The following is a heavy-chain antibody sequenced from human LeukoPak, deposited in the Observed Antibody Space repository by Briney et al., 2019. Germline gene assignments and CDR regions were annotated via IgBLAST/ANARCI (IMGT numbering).Heavy chain of an antibody. J-gene: IGHJ5*02. Sequence: SETLSLTCTVSGGSISSYYWSWIRQPPGKGLEWIGYIYYSGSTYYNPSLKSRVTISVDTSKNQFSLKLSSVTAADTAVYYCARETVPAATIQGNWFDPWGQGTLVTVSS. CDR3: ARETVPAATIQGNWFDP. CDR2: IYYSGST. CDR1: GGSISSYY. D-gene: IGHD2-2*01. V-gene: IGHV4-30-4*01.